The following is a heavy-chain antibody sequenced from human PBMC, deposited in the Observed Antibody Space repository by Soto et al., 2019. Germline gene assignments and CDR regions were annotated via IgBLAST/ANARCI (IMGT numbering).Heavy chain of an antibody. Sequence: SETLSLTCAVYGGSFSAYYWSWVRQPPGKGLEWIGEIIHSESTKYNPSLKSRVTISVDTSKNQFSLKLSSVTAANTAVYYCARQRPTDGRWEFANYYGMDVWGQGTPVTVSS. V-gene: IGHV4-34*12. J-gene: IGHJ6*02. CDR2: IIHSEST. CDR1: GGSFSAYY. D-gene: IGHD1-26*01. CDR3: ARQRPTDGRWEFANYYGMDV.